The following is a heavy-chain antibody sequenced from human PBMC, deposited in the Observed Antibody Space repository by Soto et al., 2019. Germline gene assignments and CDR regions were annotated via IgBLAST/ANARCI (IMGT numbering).Heavy chain of an antibody. J-gene: IGHJ1*01. Sequence: PGGSLRLSWAASGFMFSAYTMNWVRQAPGKGLEWLSSISDDSSYIDYADSLRGRFTVSRDNARNSLYLQIDSLGVEDTAVYYCATPYYFNHWGTGTPVIVSS. V-gene: IGHV3-21*06. CDR3: ATPYYFNH. CDR2: ISDDSSYI. CDR1: GFMFSAYT. D-gene: IGHD3-16*01.